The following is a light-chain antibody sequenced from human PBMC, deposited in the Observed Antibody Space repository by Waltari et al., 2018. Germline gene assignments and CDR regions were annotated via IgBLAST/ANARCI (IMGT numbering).Light chain of an antibody. J-gene: IGKJ1*01. V-gene: IGKV3-15*01. Sequence: EIVMTPSPATLSVSPGERATLSCRASQSINTNLAWFHQKPGQSPRLLIYGASTRATCLPARFSGGGSGTEFTLTINSLQSEDFAVYYCHQYDNRLWTFGQGTKVEIK. CDR2: GAS. CDR3: HQYDNRLWT. CDR1: QSINTN.